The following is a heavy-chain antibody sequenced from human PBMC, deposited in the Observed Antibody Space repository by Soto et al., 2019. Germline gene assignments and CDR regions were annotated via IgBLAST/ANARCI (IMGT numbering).Heavy chain of an antibody. CDR2: TWFDGSNK. V-gene: IGHV3-33*06. Sequence: PGGSLRLSCAASGFLLRNYGMHWVRQAPGKGLEWVAVTWFDGSNKYHADSVKGRFTISRDNPKNTLYLQMNSLRAEDTAVYYCAKLKDPLLWFGELLFDPWGQGTLVTVSS. CDR1: GFLLRNYG. CDR3: AKLKDPLLWFGELLFDP. D-gene: IGHD3-10*01. J-gene: IGHJ5*02.